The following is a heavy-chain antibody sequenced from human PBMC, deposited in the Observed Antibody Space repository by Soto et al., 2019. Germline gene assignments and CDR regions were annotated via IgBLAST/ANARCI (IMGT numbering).Heavy chain of an antibody. Sequence: GETLSLTCSASGFSISSYAYSWVRQAQGPGLEYVSAIIWHDGNNKYYADSVRGRFIISRDNSKDRLYLQMNSLRAEDTAVYYCASDLVGASDSYGLDVWGQGTPVTVSS. CDR1: GFSISSYA. D-gene: IGHD1-26*01. J-gene: IGHJ6*02. CDR3: ASDLVGASDSYGLDV. CDR2: IWHDGNNK. V-gene: IGHV3-33*08.